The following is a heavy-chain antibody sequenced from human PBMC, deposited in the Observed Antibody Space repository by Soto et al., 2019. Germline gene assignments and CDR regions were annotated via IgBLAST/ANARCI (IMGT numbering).Heavy chain of an antibody. CDR3: ARGYLWFGEYYFDY. CDR1: GYTFTSYD. D-gene: IGHD3-10*01. J-gene: IGHJ4*02. V-gene: IGHV1-8*01. Sequence: ASVKVSCKASGYTFTSYDINWVRQATGQGLEWMGWMNPNSGNTGYAQKFQGRVTMTRNTSISTAYMELSSLRSEDTALYYCARGYLWFGEYYFDYWGQGTLVTVSS. CDR2: MNPNSGNT.